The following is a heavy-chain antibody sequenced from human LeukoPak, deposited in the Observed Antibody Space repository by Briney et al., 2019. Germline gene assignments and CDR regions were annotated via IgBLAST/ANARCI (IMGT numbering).Heavy chain of an antibody. J-gene: IGHJ5*02. CDR1: GFTFSSYA. D-gene: IGHD1-1*01. Sequence: PGGSLRLSCAASGFTFSSYAMSWVRQAPGKGLEWVSSISGSGDNTYYADSVKGRFTISRDNAKNSLYLQMNSLRDEDTAVYYCARDLEATGPNWFDPWGQGTLVTVSS. V-gene: IGHV3-23*01. CDR2: ISGSGDNT. CDR3: ARDLEATGPNWFDP.